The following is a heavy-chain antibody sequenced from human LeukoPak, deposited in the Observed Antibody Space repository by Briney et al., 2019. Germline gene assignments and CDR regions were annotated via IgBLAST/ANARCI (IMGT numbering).Heavy chain of an antibody. CDR3: VKVSSGSYSYYFDY. J-gene: IGHJ4*02. CDR1: GFTFSNYA. CDR2: ISSNGGST. V-gene: IGHV3-64D*09. Sequence: GGSLRLPCSASGFTFSNYAMHWVRQAPGKGLEYVSAISSNGGSTYYADSVKGRFTISRDNSKNTLYLQMSSLRAEDTAVYYCVKVSSGSYSYYFDYWGQGTLVTVSS. D-gene: IGHD1-26*01.